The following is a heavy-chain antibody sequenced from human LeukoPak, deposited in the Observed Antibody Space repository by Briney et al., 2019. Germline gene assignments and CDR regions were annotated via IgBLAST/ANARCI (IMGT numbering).Heavy chain of an antibody. V-gene: IGHV1-8*01. Sequence: ASVKVSCKASGYTFTSYDINWVRQATGQGLEWMGWMNPNSGNTGFGQKFQGRVTITADKSTSTAYMELSSLRSEDTAVYYCARGIVGAEELFDYWGQGTLVTVSS. J-gene: IGHJ4*02. CDR2: MNPNSGNT. CDR3: ARGIVGAEELFDY. CDR1: GYTFTSYD. D-gene: IGHD1-26*01.